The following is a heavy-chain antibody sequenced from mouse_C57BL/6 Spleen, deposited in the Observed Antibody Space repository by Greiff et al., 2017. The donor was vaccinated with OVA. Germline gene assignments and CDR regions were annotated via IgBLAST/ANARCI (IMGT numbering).Heavy chain of an antibody. CDR2: IYPGDGDT. D-gene: IGHD2-3*01. Sequence: QVQLKESGPELVKPGASVKISCKASGYAFSSSWMNWVKQRPGKGLEWIGRIYPGDGDTNYNGKFKGKATLTADKSSSTAYMQLSSLTSEDSAVYSCAKDGWLLRMDYWGQGTTLTVSS. V-gene: IGHV1-82*01. J-gene: IGHJ2*01. CDR3: AKDGWLLRMDY. CDR1: GYAFSSSW.